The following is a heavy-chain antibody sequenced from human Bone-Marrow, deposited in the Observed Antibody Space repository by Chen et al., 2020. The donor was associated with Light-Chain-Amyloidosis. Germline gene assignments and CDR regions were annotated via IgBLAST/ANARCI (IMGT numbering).Heavy chain of an antibody. CDR3: TRTDSNYIFDY. V-gene: IGHV1-46*01. D-gene: IGHD4-4*01. J-gene: IGHJ4*02. CDR2: INPNDGNT. Sequence: QVNLVQSGAEAKKPGASMKISCKASGYTFINYYIHWVRQAPGQGLEWMGAINPNDGNTTYVQKFQGRVSMTRETSSDTVYMDVTRLTSDDTAMYFCTRTDSNYIFDYWGQGTLVTVSA. CDR1: GYTFINYY.